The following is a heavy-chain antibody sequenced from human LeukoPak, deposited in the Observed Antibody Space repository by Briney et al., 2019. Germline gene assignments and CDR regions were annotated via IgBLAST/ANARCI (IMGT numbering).Heavy chain of an antibody. Sequence: PGGSLRPSCAASGFTFSTYCMHWVRQAPGKGPMWVSRICPDGTVTNYADSVKARFIISRDNARNTVYLQMNSLRVEDTAVYYCVRDFRSADYWGQGTLVTVSS. CDR3: VRDFRSADY. CDR2: ICPDGTVT. J-gene: IGHJ4*02. V-gene: IGHV3-74*01. CDR1: GFTFSTYC.